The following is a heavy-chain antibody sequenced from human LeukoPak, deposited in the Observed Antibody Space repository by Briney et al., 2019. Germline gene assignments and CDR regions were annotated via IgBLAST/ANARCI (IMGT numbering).Heavy chain of an antibody. J-gene: IGHJ4*02. CDR3: ARSPEYSGYDDYFDY. Sequence: SQTLSLTCAISGDSVSSNSAAWNWVRQSPSRGLEWLGRTYYRSKWYNDYAVSMKSRITINPDTSKNQFSLQLNSVTPEDTAVYYCARSPEYSGYDDYFDYWGQGTLVTVSS. D-gene: IGHD5-12*01. V-gene: IGHV6-1*01. CDR1: GDSVSSNSAA. CDR2: TYYRSKWYN.